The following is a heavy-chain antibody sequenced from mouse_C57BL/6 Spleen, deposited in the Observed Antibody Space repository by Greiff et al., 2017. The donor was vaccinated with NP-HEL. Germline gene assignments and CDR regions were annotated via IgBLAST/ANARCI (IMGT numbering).Heavy chain of an antibody. CDR1: GFTFSSYA. CDR2: ISSGGDYI. V-gene: IGHV5-9-1*02. Sequence: EVKVEESGEGLVKPGGSLKLSCAASGFTFSSYAMSWVRQTPEKRLEWVAYISSGGDYIYYADTVKGRFTISRDNARNTLYLQMSSLKSEDTAMYYCTRDRGGMNYFDYWGQGTTLTVSS. J-gene: IGHJ2*01. CDR3: TRDRGGMNYFDY. D-gene: IGHD1-1*02.